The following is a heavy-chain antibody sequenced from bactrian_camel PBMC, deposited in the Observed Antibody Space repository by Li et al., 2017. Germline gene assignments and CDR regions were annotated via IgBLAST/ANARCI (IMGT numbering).Heavy chain of an antibody. J-gene: IGHJ6*01. D-gene: IGHD2*01. V-gene: IGHV3S53*01. CDR3: GADWRRCGMVVNTKIHKFEDFGY. CDR1: GNTASTNC. CDR2: LESDGDE. Sequence: HVQLVESGGGSVQAGGSLRLSCAASGNTASTNCMGWFRQAVGKFREGIAHLESDGDEAYADSVKGRFTISQDKAKNEVYLEMNSLKPEDTAMYYCGADWRRCGMVVNTKIHKFEDFGYWGQGTQVTVS.